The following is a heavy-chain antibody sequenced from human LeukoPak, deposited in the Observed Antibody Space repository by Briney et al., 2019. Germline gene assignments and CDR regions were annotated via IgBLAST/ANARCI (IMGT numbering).Heavy chain of an antibody. CDR3: ARGLPGAVALDY. CDR2: IYSGGST. V-gene: IGHV3-66*01. Sequence: PGGSLRLSCTASGFIVSSKYMSWVRRASGKGLQWVSVIYSGGSTFYADSVKGRFTISRDNSKSTLYLQMNSLRAEDTAVYYCARGLPGAVALDYWGQGTLVTVSS. J-gene: IGHJ4*02. D-gene: IGHD6-19*01. CDR1: GFIVSSKY.